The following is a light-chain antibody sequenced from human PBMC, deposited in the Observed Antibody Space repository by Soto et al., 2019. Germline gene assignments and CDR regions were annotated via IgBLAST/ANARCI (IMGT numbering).Light chain of an antibody. J-gene: IGKJ5*01. CDR1: QAIDTY. V-gene: IGKV1-9*01. CDR2: AAS. CDR3: QQLNSFPFS. Sequence: DIKLTQSPSFLSASVGDRVTITCRASQAIDTYLAWYQKKPGKAPKLLIYAASLLQSGVPSRLSGGGSWTEFTLTINSLQSEDFASYYCQQLNSFPFSSGHGTRVEVK.